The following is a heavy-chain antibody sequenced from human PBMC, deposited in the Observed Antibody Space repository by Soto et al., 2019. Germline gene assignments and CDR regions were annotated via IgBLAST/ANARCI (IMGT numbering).Heavy chain of an antibody. D-gene: IGHD3-3*01. V-gene: IGHV3-48*03. Sequence: GGSLRLSCAASGLTFSSSEMHWVRQAPGKGLEWVSYISKSGSVIYYADSVKGRFTISRDNAKNLLYLQMNSLRAEDTAVYFCASVNLRFSYGIDGLGQWTSATVSS. CDR2: ISKSGSVI. J-gene: IGHJ6*02. CDR1: GLTFSSSE. CDR3: ASVNLRFSYGIDG.